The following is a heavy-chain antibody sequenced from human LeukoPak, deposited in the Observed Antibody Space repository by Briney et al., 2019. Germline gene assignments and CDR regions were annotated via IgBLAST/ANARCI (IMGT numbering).Heavy chain of an antibody. J-gene: IGHJ6*02. Sequence: GSLRLSCAASGFTFSSYSMNWVRQAPGKGLEWVSSISSSSSYIYYADSVKGRFTISRDNAKNSLYLQMNSLRAEDTAVYYCARVPPYYYYYGMDVWGQGTMVTVSS. CDR3: ARVPPYYYYYGMDV. CDR2: ISSSSSYI. V-gene: IGHV3-21*01. CDR1: GFTFSSYS.